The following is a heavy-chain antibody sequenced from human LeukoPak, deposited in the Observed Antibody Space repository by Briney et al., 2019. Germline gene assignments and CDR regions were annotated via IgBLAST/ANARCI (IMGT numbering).Heavy chain of an antibody. Sequence: SETLSPTCTVSGGSISSGSYYWGWIRQPPGKGLEWIASIHYSGTTYYNPSLDSRVTISVDTSKNQFSLKLSSVTAADTAVYYCARGWYCSSTTCFYGMDVWGQGTTVTVSS. CDR1: GGSISSGSYY. CDR3: ARGWYCSSTTCFYGMDV. J-gene: IGHJ6*02. CDR2: IHYSGTT. D-gene: IGHD2-2*01. V-gene: IGHV4-39*07.